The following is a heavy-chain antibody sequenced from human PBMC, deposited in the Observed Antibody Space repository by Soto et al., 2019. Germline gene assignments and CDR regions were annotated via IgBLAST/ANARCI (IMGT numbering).Heavy chain of an antibody. CDR1: GGSISSGGYY. D-gene: IGHD3-22*01. CDR2: IYYSGST. V-gene: IGHV4-31*03. J-gene: IGHJ2*01. CDR3: ARVGYYASSGYPEYWYFDL. Sequence: QVQLQESGPGLVKPSQTLSLTCTVSGGSISSGGYYWSWIRQHPGKGLEWIGYIYYSGSTYYNPSLKSRVTISVDTSKNQFSLKLSSVTAADTAVYYCARVGYYASSGYPEYWYFDLWGRGTLVTVSS.